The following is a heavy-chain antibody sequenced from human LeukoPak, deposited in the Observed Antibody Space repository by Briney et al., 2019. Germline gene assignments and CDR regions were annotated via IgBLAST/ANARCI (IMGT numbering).Heavy chain of an antibody. CDR2: IRYDGSNK. Sequence: PGGSLRLSCAASGFTFSSYGMHWVRQAPGKGLEWVAFIRYDGSNKYYADSVKGRFTISRDNSKNTLYLQMNSLRAEDTAVYYCAKSSIVVVPAYYHDSSGYYDYWGQGTLVTVSS. CDR3: AKSSIVVVPAYYHDSSGYYDY. CDR1: GFTFSSYG. V-gene: IGHV3-30*02. J-gene: IGHJ4*02. D-gene: IGHD3-22*01.